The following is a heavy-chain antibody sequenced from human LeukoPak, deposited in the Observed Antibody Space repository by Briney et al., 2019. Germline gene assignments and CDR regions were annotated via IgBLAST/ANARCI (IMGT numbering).Heavy chain of an antibody. V-gene: IGHV1-46*01. CDR3: ARDNSMGDIVWWFDP. J-gene: IGHJ5*02. CDR2: INPSGSDT. CDR1: GYTFTGYY. Sequence: GASVKVSCKASGYTFTGYYMHWVRQAPGQGLEWMGLINPSGSDTVYAQKFQGRITMTRDMSTSTDYMELSSLRFDDTAVYYCARDNSMGDIVWWFDPWGQGTLVTVSS. D-gene: IGHD1-26*01.